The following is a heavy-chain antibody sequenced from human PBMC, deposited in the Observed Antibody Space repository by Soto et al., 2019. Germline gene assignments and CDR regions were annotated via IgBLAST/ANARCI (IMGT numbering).Heavy chain of an antibody. CDR2: IYPSDSDP. J-gene: IGHJ4*02. CDR1: GYSFTNYW. CDR3: ARSPCGADCYSVAPFDY. Sequence: PGEALKISCKGSGYSFTNYWIGWVRQMPGKGLEWMGIIYPSDSDPRYSPSFQGQVTISADKSISTAYLQWSSLKASDTAMYYCARSPCGADCYSVAPFDYWGQGTLVTVSS. D-gene: IGHD2-21*02. V-gene: IGHV5-51*01.